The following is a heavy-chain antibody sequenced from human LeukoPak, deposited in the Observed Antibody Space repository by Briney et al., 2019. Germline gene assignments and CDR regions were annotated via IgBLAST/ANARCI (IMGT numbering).Heavy chain of an antibody. CDR2: VNPSDGST. Sequence: ASVKVSCKASGYSFTSYYMHWVRQAPGQGLEWMGIVNPSDGSTSYAQKFQGTVTMTRDTSTSTVYMELSSRRSEDTAVYYCARDSGYDLVDYWGQGTLVTVCS. V-gene: IGHV1-46*01. J-gene: IGHJ4*02. D-gene: IGHD5-12*01. CDR3: ARDSGYDLVDY. CDR1: GYSFTSYY.